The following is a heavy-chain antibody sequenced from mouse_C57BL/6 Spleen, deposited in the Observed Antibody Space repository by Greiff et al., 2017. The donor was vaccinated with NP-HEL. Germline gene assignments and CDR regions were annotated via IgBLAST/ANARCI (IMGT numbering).Heavy chain of an antibody. CDR2: IYPGDGDT. J-gene: IGHJ4*01. Sequence: VQLQESGPELVKPGASVKISCKASGYAFSSSWMNWVKQRPGKGLEWIGRIYPGDGDTNYNGKFKGKATLTADKSSSTAYMQLSSLTSEDSAVYFCARDYSNYYAMDYWGQGTSVTVSS. CDR3: ARDYSNYYAMDY. D-gene: IGHD2-5*01. V-gene: IGHV1-82*01. CDR1: GYAFSSSW.